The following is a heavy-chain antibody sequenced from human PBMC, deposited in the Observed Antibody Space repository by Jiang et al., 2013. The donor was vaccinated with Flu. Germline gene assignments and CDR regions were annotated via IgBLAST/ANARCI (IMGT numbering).Heavy chain of an antibody. D-gene: IGHD3-10*01. Sequence: YAQKFQGRVTITADKSTSTAYMELSSLRSEDTAVYYCARGSGSYIYYYYYYGMDVWGQGTTVTVSS. V-gene: IGHV1-69*02. CDR3: ARGSGSYIYYYYYYGMDV. J-gene: IGHJ6*02.